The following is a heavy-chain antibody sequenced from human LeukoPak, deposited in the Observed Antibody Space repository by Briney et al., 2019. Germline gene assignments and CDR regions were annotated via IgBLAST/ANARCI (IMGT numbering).Heavy chain of an antibody. CDR2: IYYSGST. V-gene: IGHV4-39*01. D-gene: IGHD3-3*01. CDR1: GGSISSSSYY. CDR3: ASRGDSYDFWSGAHFDY. Sequence: SETLSLTCTVSGGSISSSSYYWGWIRQPPGKGLEWIGSIYYSGSTYYNPSLKSRVTISVDTSKNQFSLKLSSVTAADTAVYYCASRGDSYDFWSGAHFDYWGQGTLVTVSS. J-gene: IGHJ4*02.